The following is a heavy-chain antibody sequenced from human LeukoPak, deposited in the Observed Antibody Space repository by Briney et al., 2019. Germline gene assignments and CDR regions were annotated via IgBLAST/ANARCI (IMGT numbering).Heavy chain of an antibody. Sequence: SETLSLTCTVSGGSISSYYWSWIRQPPGKGLEWIGYIYYSGSTNYNPSLKSRVTISVDTSKNQFSLKLSSVTAADTAVYYCARSRAGYCSSTSCSSTPSNYYMDVWGKGTTVTVSS. D-gene: IGHD2-2*01. CDR1: GGSISSYY. J-gene: IGHJ6*03. CDR3: ARSRAGYCSSTSCSSTPSNYYMDV. CDR2: IYYSGST. V-gene: IGHV4-59*01.